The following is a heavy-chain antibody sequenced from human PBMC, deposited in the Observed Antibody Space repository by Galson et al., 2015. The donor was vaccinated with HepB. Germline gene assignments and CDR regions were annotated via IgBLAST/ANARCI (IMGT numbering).Heavy chain of an antibody. CDR2: ISAYDRHT. CDR3: ARGALVVVVGATQNNWFDP. D-gene: IGHD2-15*01. J-gene: IGHJ5*02. V-gene: IGHV1-18*01. CDR1: GYTFSSYS. Sequence: SVKVSCKASGYTFSSYSITWVRQAPGQGLEWVGWISAYDRHTNYAQKFQGRVTMTTDTSTSTAYMELRSLRSDDTAVYFCARGALVVVVGATQNNWFDPWGQGTLVTVSS.